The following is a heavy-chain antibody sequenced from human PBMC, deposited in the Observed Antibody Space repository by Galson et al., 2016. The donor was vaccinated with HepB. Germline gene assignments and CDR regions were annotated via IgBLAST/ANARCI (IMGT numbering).Heavy chain of an antibody. Sequence: SLRLSCAASGFTFSAYAMAWARQAPGKGLEWASGISDSGANTYYADSVRGRFSISRDDSKRTLYLQMTNLRVEDTALYYCVADHGGLDCFDFWGRGTMVTVSS. J-gene: IGHJ3*01. D-gene: IGHD4-23*01. V-gene: IGHV3-23*01. CDR3: VADHGGLDCFDF. CDR2: ISDSGANT. CDR1: GFTFSAYA.